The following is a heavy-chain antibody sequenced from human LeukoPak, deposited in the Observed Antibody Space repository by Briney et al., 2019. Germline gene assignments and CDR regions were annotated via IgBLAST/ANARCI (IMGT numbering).Heavy chain of an antibody. D-gene: IGHD3-22*01. CDR2: IGRTSVDK. J-gene: IGHJ4*02. CDR1: GFSFNTYT. V-gene: IGHV3-21*01. Sequence: PGGSLRLSCAGSGFSFNTYTMTWLRQAPGKGLEWISSIGRTSVDKYYAASARGRFTIPRDNSKNSLYVEMSSLRAEDTAVYSCVGGDSRELWGQGTLVTVSS. CDR3: VGGDSREL.